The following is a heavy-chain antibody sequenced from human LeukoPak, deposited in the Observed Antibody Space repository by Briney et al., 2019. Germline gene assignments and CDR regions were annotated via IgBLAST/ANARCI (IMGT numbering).Heavy chain of an antibody. CDR2: IIPIFGTA. J-gene: IGHJ5*02. Sequence: SVKVSRKASGGTFSSYAISWVRQAPGQGLEWMGRIIPIFGTANYAQKFQGRVTITTDESTSTAYMELGSLRSEDTAVYYCARDSGYSYGFNWFDPWGRGTLVTVSS. CDR1: GGTFSSYA. CDR3: ARDSGYSYGFNWFDP. V-gene: IGHV1-69*05. D-gene: IGHD5-18*01.